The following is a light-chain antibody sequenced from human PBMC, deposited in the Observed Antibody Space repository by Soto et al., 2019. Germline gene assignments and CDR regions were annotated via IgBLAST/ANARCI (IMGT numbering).Light chain of an antibody. Sequence: QSVLTQPPSASGTPGQRVTISCSGSNSNIGARYDVHWYQQLPGTAPKLLIYGYNNRPSGVPDRFSGSKSGTSASLAITGLQAEDEAVYYCQSYDSSLNDVVFGGGTKVTVL. J-gene: IGLJ2*01. V-gene: IGLV1-40*01. CDR1: NSNIGARYD. CDR2: GYN. CDR3: QSYDSSLNDVV.